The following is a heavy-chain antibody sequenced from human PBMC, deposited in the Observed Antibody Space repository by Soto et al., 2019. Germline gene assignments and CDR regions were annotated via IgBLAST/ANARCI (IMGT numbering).Heavy chain of an antibody. CDR1: GYTFTSYA. V-gene: IGHV1-3*01. CDR3: ARNVDTVMVFVIDY. J-gene: IGHJ4*02. D-gene: IGHD5-18*01. CDR2: INAGNGNT. Sequence: GASVKVSCKASGYTFTSYAMHWVRQAPGQRLEWMGWINAGNGNTKYSQKLQSKVTFTGDTSASSAYMELSSLRSEDTFFFFCARNVDTVMVFVIDYWGQGTLVTVSS.